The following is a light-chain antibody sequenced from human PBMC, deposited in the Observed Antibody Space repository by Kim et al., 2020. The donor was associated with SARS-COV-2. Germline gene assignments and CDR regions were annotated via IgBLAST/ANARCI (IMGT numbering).Light chain of an antibody. CDR1: SSNIGRNT. V-gene: IGLV1-44*01. Sequence: GLRVTICCSGSSSNIGRNTVNWYQQFPGTAPKFLIDSDDRRPSGVSDRVSCSKSGPSPSLAISALQSEDEADYYCATWDDSLDVLLFGGGTKLTVL. CDR2: SDD. CDR3: ATWDDSLDVLL. J-gene: IGLJ3*02.